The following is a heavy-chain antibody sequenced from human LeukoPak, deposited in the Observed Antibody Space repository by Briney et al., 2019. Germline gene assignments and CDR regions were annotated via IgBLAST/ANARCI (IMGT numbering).Heavy chain of an antibody. J-gene: IGHJ5*02. CDR2: IYYSGST. D-gene: IGHD3-9*01. V-gene: IGHV4-39*01. CDR3: ARPYYDILTGYYEPFDP. Sequence: SETLSLTCTVFGGSISSSSYYWGWIRKPPGKGLEWIGSIYYSGSTYYNPSLKSRVTISVDTSKNQFSLKLSSVTAADTAVYYCARPYYDILTGYYEPFDPWGQGTLVTVSS. CDR1: GGSISSSSYY.